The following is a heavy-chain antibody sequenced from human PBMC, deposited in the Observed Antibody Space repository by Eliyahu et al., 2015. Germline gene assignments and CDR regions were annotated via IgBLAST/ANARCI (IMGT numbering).Heavy chain of an antibody. CDR2: ISAHNGNR. CDR3: ARDVVGYYESNFLLGYFDY. J-gene: IGHJ4*02. Sequence: QVQLVQSGAEVKKPGASVKVSCKASGYTFTSYGFSWVRQAPGQGLEWMGWISAHNGNRYYAQKVQDRVTLTTDTSTSTVYMELESLRSDDTAVYYCARDVVGYYESNFLLGYFDYWGQGTQVIVSS. D-gene: IGHD3-3*01. CDR1: GYTFTSYG. V-gene: IGHV1-18*01.